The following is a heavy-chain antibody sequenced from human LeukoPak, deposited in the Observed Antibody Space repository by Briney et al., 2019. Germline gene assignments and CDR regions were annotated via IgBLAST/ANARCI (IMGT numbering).Heavy chain of an antibody. D-gene: IGHD4-23*01. CDR1: GFTFSSYW. V-gene: IGHV3-7*01. J-gene: IGHJ4*02. Sequence: PGGSLRLSCAASGFTFSSYWMNWARQAPGKGLEWVASINHNGNVNYYVDSVKGRFTISRDNAKNSLYLQINSLRAEDTAVYYCARDSPFGGNWGQGTLVTVSS. CDR2: INHNGNVN. CDR3: ARDSPFGGN.